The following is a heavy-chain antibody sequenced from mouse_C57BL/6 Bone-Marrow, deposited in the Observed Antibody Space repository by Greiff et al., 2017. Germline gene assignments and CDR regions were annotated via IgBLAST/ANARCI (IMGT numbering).Heavy chain of an antibody. CDR3: ARSGPYDGSSLVAY. CDR1: GYTFTSYW. J-gene: IGHJ3*01. CDR2: IYPGSGST. Sequence: QVQLQQPGAELVKPGASVKMSCKASGYTFTSYWITWVKQRPGQGLEWIGDIYPGSGSTNYNEKFKSKATLTVDTSSSTAYIQLSSLTSEDSAVYYCARSGPYDGSSLVAYWGQGTLVTVSA. D-gene: IGHD1-1*01. V-gene: IGHV1-55*01.